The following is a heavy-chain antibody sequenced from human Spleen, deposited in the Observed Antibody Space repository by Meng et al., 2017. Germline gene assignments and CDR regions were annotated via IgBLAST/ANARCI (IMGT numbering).Heavy chain of an antibody. D-gene: IGHD2-21*02. Sequence: SETLSLTCAVSGYSITGSYIWGWSRQSPGKGLEWIGSIYQSGGTYYNPSLKSRVTMSADTSKNQFSLKLTSVTAADTAVYYCAGGAVVTLSFYHAMDIWGQGTTVTVSS. J-gene: IGHJ6*02. V-gene: IGHV4-38-2*01. CDR2: IYQSGGT. CDR1: GYSITGSYI. CDR3: AGGAVVTLSFYHAMDI.